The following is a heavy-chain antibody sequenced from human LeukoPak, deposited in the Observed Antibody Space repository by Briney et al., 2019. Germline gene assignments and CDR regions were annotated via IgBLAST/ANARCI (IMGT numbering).Heavy chain of an antibody. Sequence: GGYLRLSCAASGFTFSSYEMNWVRQAPGKGLEWVSYISSSGSTIYYADSVKGRFTFSRDNAKNSLFLQMNSLRAEDTAVYYCARNLRGVIDDFYYHYMDVWGKGTTVTISS. CDR1: GFTFSSYE. CDR2: ISSSGSTI. CDR3: ARNLRGVIDDFYYHYMDV. V-gene: IGHV3-48*03. J-gene: IGHJ6*03. D-gene: IGHD3-10*01.